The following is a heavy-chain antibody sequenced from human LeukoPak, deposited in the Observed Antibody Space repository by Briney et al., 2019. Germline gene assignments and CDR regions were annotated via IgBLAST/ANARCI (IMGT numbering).Heavy chain of an antibody. J-gene: IGHJ5*02. V-gene: IGHV1-2*02. CDR3: ARGCDIVVVPAAVNWFDP. CDR2: INPNSGGT. CDR1: GYTFTGYY. D-gene: IGHD2-2*01. Sequence: ASVKVSCKASGYTFTGYYMHWVRQALGQGLEWMGWINPNSGGTNYAQKFQGRVTMTRDTSISTAYMELSRLRSDDTAVYYCARGCDIVVVPAAVNWFDPWGQGTLVTVSS.